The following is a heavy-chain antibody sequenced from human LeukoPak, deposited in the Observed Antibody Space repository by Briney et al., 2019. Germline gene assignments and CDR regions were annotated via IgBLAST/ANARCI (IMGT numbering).Heavy chain of an antibody. D-gene: IGHD6-19*01. J-gene: IGHJ4*02. CDR3: AKGSVAGLAPSTDYFDY. CDR1: GLTFSHFA. Sequence: GGSLRLSCAASGLTFSHFAMSWVRQAPGKGLEWVSAISGSGDVTYYGDSVKGRFTISRDNSKNTLSLQMNSLRADDTALYYCAKGSVAGLAPSTDYFDYWGQGTLVTVSS. CDR2: ISGSGDVT. V-gene: IGHV3-23*01.